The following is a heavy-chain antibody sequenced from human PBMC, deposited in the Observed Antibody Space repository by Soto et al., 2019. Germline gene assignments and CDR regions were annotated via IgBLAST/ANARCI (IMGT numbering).Heavy chain of an antibody. D-gene: IGHD3-3*01. Sequence: SVKVSCKASGFTFTSSAVQWVRQARGQRLEWIGWIVVGSGNTNYAQKFQERVTITRDMSTSTAYMELSSLRSEDTAVYYCAADQITIFGVVINYYYYGMDVWGQGTTVTVSS. J-gene: IGHJ6*02. V-gene: IGHV1-58*01. CDR3: AADQITIFGVVINYYYYGMDV. CDR1: GFTFTSSA. CDR2: IVVGSGNT.